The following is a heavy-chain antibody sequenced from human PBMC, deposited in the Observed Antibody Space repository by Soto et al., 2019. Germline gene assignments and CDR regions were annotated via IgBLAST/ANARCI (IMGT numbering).Heavy chain of an antibody. CDR1: GYSFTTYW. CDR2: IYPGDSEI. J-gene: IGHJ4*02. CDR3: ARSTAGNSLAPFDF. Sequence: GESLKISCQASGYSFTTYWIAWVRQTPGRGLEWMGIIYPGDSEIKYSPSFDGQVTFSVDKSTSTAYLQWIGLKTSDTGMYFCARSTAGNSLAPFDFWGQGSLVTVSS. D-gene: IGHD2-21*01. V-gene: IGHV5-51*01.